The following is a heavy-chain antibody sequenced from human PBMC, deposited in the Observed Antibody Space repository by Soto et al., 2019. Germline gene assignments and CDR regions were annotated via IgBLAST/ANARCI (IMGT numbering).Heavy chain of an antibody. CDR2: IYYSGST. Sequence: SETLSLTCTVSGGSISSGGYYWSWIRQHPGKGLEWIGYIYYSGSTYYNPSLKSRVTISVDTSKNQFSLKLSSATAADTAVYYCARATRSIAGRQRTLAYYYYGMDVWGQGTTVTVSS. V-gene: IGHV4-31*03. D-gene: IGHD6-6*01. CDR1: GGSISSGGYY. CDR3: ARATRSIAGRQRTLAYYYYGMDV. J-gene: IGHJ6*02.